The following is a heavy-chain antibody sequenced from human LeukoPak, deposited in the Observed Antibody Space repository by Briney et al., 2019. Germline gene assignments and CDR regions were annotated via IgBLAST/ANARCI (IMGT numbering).Heavy chain of an antibody. Sequence: GGSLRLSCAASGFTFSDYYMSWIRQAPGKGLEWVSYILNSDFSIGYADSVKGRFTISRDNAKNSLYLQMNSLRVEDTAVYYCARGRTTPTYYYDSSGPFDHWGQGTLVTVSS. CDR3: ARGRTTPTYYYDSSGPFDH. CDR2: ILNSDFSI. J-gene: IGHJ4*02. D-gene: IGHD3-22*01. CDR1: GFTFSDYY. V-gene: IGHV3-11*04.